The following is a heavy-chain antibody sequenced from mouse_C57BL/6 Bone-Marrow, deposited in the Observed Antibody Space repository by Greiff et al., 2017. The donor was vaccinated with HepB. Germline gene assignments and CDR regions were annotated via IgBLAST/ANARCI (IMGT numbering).Heavy chain of an antibody. CDR2: IYPGSGST. CDR1: GYTFTSYW. V-gene: IGHV1-55*01. Sequence: QVQLQQPGAELVKPGASVKMSCKASGYTFTSYWITWVKQRPGPGLEWIGDIYPGSGSTNYNEKFKSKATLTVDTSSSTAYMQLSSLTSEDSAVYYCARSPLTFYYYGSSYGYWGQGTTLTVSS. J-gene: IGHJ2*01. CDR3: ARSPLTFYYYGSSYGY. D-gene: IGHD1-1*01.